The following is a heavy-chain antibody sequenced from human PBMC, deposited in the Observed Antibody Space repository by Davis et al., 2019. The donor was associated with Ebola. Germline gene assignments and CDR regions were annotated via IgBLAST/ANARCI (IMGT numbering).Heavy chain of an antibody. Sequence: PGGSLRLSFVTPGFTSTSYRFNWVRQSPGRGLEWVAHINTRGDARVYADSVKGRFAISRDDATNSIYLQMDPLKHEDAAVYCCARDYLFAFDAWGQGTPVTVSS. CDR1: GFTSTSYR. CDR2: INTRGDAR. V-gene: IGHV3-48*02. CDR3: ARDYLFAFDA. J-gene: IGHJ4*02.